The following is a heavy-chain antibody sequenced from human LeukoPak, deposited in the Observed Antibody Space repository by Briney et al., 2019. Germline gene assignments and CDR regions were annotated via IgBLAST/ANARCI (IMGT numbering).Heavy chain of an antibody. V-gene: IGHV1-69*06. CDR2: IIPIFGTA. D-gene: IGHD2-2*01. J-gene: IGHJ5*02. CDR3: ARDQGYCSSTSCYWGKNWFDP. Sequence: SVKVSCKASGGTFSSYAISWVRQAPGQGLEWMGGIIPIFGTANYAQKFQGRVTITADKSTSTAYMELSSLRSEDTAVYYCARDQGYCSSTSCYWGKNWFDPWGQGTLVTVSS. CDR1: GGTFSSYA.